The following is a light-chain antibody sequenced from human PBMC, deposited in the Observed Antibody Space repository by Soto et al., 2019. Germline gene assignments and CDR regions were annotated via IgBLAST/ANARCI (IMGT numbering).Light chain of an antibody. V-gene: IGKV3-15*01. CDR3: QHYNNWPPWT. Sequence: EIVMTQSPATLSVSPGERATLSCRASQSVSSNLAWYQQKPGQAPRLLIYHASTRATGIPARFSGSGSGTEFTLTISSLQSEDFAVYYCQHYNNWPPWTFGQGTKVEIK. J-gene: IGKJ1*01. CDR2: HAS. CDR1: QSVSSN.